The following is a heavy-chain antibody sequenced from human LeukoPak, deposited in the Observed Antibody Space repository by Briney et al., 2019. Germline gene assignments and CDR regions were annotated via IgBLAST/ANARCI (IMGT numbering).Heavy chain of an antibody. D-gene: IGHD6-13*01. CDR2: ISSSSSYI. J-gene: IGHJ6*03. CDR1: GFTFSSYS. Sequence: GGSLRLSCAASGFTFSSYSMNWVRQAPGKGLEWVSSISSSSSYIYYADSVEGRFTISRDNAKNSLYLQMNSLRAEDTAVYYCARANTSSSWYYFYYYYYMDVWGKGTTVTVSS. V-gene: IGHV3-21*01. CDR3: ARANTSSSWYYFYYYYYMDV.